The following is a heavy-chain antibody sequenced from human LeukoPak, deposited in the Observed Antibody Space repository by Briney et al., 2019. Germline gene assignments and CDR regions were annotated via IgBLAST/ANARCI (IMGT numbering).Heavy chain of an antibody. CDR3: ARQSMGDGYNAGDFGY. J-gene: IGHJ4*02. CDR2: IPPNDSRT. Sequence: AESLKISCKGSGYSFSIYRIAWVRQMPGKGLGWMGIIPPNDSRTTNSPSFQGQVTISADKSISTAYLQWSSLKASDTAMYYCARQSMGDGYNAGDFGYWGQGTLVSVSS. V-gene: IGHV5-51*01. CDR1: GYSFSIYR. D-gene: IGHD5-24*01.